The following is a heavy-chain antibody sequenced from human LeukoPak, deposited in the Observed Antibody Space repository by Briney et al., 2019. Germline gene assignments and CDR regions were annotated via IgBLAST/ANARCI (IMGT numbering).Heavy chain of an antibody. D-gene: IGHD3-22*01. J-gene: IGHJ4*02. CDR2: INHSGST. Sequence: SETLSLTCAVYGGSFSGYYWSWIRQPPGKGLEWIGEINHSGSTNYNPSLKSRVTISVDTSKNQFSLKLSSVTAADTAAHYCARGHLVVVLDYWGQGTLVTVSS. V-gene: IGHV4-34*01. CDR3: ARGHLVVVLDY. CDR1: GGSFSGYY.